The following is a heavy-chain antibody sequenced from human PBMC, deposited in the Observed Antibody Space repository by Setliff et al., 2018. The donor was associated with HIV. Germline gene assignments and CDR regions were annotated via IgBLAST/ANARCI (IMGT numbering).Heavy chain of an antibody. V-gene: IGHV4-61*09. J-gene: IGHJ2*01. D-gene: IGHD6-6*01. CDR1: GDSINSGTYY. CDR2: IHTSGST. Sequence: SETLSLTCTVSGDSINSGTYYWSWIRQPAGKGLEWIGHIHTSGSTKYNPSLKSRVTISADTSKNQFSLNLSSVTAAETAVYYCARKEVIGPRRLYYYLDLWGRGTLVTVSS. CDR3: ARKEVIGPRRLYYYLDL.